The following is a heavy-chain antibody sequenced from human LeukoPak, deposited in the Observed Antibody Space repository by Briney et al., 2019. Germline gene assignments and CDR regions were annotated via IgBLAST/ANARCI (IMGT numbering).Heavy chain of an antibody. V-gene: IGHV4-59*12. CDR2: IYYSGST. CDR3: ARLETRVTIFGVVTDY. J-gene: IGHJ4*02. D-gene: IGHD3-3*01. CDR1: GGSISSYY. Sequence: SETLSLTCTVSGGSISSYYWSWIRQPPGKGLEWIGYIYYSGSTNYNPSLKSRVTISVDTSKNQFSLKLSSVTAADTAVYYCARLETRVTIFGVVTDYWGQGTLVTVSS.